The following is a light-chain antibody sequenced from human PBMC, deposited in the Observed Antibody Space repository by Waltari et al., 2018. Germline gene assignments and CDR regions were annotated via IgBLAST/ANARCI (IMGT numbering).Light chain of an antibody. CDR2: DAS. J-gene: IGKJ3*01. Sequence: EIVLTQSPATLSLSPGERATLSRRASQSVSSYLAWYQQKPGQAPRLLIYDASNRATGIPARFSGSGSGTDFTLTISSLEPEDFAVYYCQQRSNWAGFTFGPGTKVDIK. CDR1: QSVSSY. CDR3: QQRSNWAGFT. V-gene: IGKV3-11*01.